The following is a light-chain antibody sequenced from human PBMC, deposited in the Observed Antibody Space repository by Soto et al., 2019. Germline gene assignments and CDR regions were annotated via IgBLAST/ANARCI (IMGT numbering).Light chain of an antibody. CDR3: QQYNSWPPIT. CDR2: DAS. J-gene: IGKJ5*01. Sequence: EVVMTPSPATLSVSPVERATLSCRASESVSRNLAWYQQTPGQAPRLLIYDASTRATGIPDRFSGGGSGTEFTLTISSLQSEDFVVYYCQQYNSWPPITFGQGTRLEIK. V-gene: IGKV3-15*01. CDR1: ESVSRN.